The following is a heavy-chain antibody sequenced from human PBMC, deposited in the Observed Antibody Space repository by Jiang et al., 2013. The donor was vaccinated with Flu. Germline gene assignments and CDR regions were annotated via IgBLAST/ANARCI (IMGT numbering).Heavy chain of an antibody. CDR1: GFTFDDYA. CDR2: ISWNSGSI. J-gene: IGHJ4*02. V-gene: IGHV3-9*01. D-gene: IGHD3-22*01. CDR3: AKDMNYYDSLFDY. Sequence: SLRLSCAASGFTFDDYAMHWVRQAPGKGLEWVSGISWNSGSIGYADSVKGRFTISRDNAKNSLYLQMNSLRAEDTALYYCAKDMNYYDSLFDYWGQGTLVTVSS.